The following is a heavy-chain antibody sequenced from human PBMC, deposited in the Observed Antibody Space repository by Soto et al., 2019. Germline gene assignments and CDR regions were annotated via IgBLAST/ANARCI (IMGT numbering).Heavy chain of an antibody. Sequence: PGGSLRLSCAASGFTFSSYAMHWVRQAPGKGLEWVAVISYDGSNKYYADSVKGRFTISRDNSKNTLYLQMNSLRAEDTAVYYCARDVGLLDYYGMDVWGQGTTVTVSS. CDR2: ISYDGSNK. D-gene: IGHD2-8*02. J-gene: IGHJ6*02. V-gene: IGHV3-30-3*01. CDR1: GFTFSSYA. CDR3: ARDVGLLDYYGMDV.